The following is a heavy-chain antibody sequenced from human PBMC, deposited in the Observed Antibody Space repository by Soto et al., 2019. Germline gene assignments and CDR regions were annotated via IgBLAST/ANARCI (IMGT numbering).Heavy chain of an antibody. CDR3: ARRAVAVSTIREDNWLDP. D-gene: IGHD2-21*02. J-gene: IGHJ5*02. CDR2: IYYSGST. V-gene: IGHV4-59*01. Sequence: TSETLSLTCTVSGGSISSYYWSWIRQPPGKGLEWIGYIYYSGSTNYNPSLESRVTISVDTSKNQFSLKLISMASADTAIYFCARRAVAVSTIREDNWLDPWGQGTLVTVSS. CDR1: GGSISSYY.